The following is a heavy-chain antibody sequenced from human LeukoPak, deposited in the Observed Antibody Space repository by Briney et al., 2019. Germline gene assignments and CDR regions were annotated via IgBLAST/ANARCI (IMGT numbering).Heavy chain of an antibody. CDR1: GGSISSYY. V-gene: IGHV4-59*01. CDR2: IYYSGTT. D-gene: IGHD5-12*01. Sequence: KPSETLSLTCTVSGGSISSYYWSWIRQPPGKGLEWIGYIYYSGTTKYNPSLRSRVTISVDTSKNQFSLRLTSVTAADTAVYYCARGFDSKSTYFDYWGQGTLVTVSS. CDR3: ARGFDSKSTYFDY. J-gene: IGHJ4*02.